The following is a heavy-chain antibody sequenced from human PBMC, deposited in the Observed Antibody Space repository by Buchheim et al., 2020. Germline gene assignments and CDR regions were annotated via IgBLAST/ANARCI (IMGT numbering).Heavy chain of an antibody. J-gene: IGHJ4*02. D-gene: IGHD6-19*01. CDR1: GGSISSYY. CDR2: IYYSGST. CDR3: ARDNGRISSGWYLPFDY. Sequence: QVQLQESSPGLVKPSETLSLTCTVSGGSISSYYWSWIRQPPGKGLEWIGYIYYSGSTNYNPSLKSRVTISVDTSKNQFSLKLSSVTAADTAVYYCARDNGRISSGWYLPFDYWGQGTL. V-gene: IGHV4-59*01.